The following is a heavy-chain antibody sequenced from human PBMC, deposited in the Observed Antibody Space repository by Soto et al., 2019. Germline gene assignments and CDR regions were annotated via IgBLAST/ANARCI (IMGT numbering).Heavy chain of an antibody. CDR1: GFTFSSYA. CDR3: ARDKGALGGFDY. CDR2: ISYDGSNK. V-gene: IGHV3-30-3*01. J-gene: IGHJ4*02. Sequence: GGSLRLSCAASGFTFSSYAMHWVRQAPGKGLEWVAVISYDGSNKYYADSVKGRFTISRDNSKNTLYLQMNSLRAEDTAVYYCARDKGALGGFDYWGQGTLVTVSS.